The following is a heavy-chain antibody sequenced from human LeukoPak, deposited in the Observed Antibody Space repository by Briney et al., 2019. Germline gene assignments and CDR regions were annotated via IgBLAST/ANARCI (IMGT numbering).Heavy chain of an antibody. J-gene: IGHJ4*02. CDR1: GGSISSSSYY. CDR2: IYYSGST. D-gene: IGHD2-2*01. CDR3: ASVEPNLGYCSSTSCYFDY. Sequence: KPSETLSLTCTVYGGSISSSSYYWGWIRQPPGKGLEWVGSIYYSGSTYYNPSLKSRVTISVDTSKNQFSLKLSSVTAPDTAVYYCASVEPNLGYCSSTSCYFDYWGQGTLVTVSS. V-gene: IGHV4-39*01.